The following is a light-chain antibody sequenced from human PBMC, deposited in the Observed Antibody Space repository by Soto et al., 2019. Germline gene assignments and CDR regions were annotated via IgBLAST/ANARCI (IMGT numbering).Light chain of an antibody. J-gene: IGLJ3*02. CDR1: NSNIGATYD. CDR2: GNI. CDR3: QSFDSSLTGWV. Sequence: QSVLTQPPSVSGAPGQRVTISGPGQNSNIGATYDVHWYQQTPGTAPKLVIYGNINRPSGVPDRFSGSKSGTSASLTITGLQAEDEADYYCQSFDSSLTGWVFGGGTKLTVL. V-gene: IGLV1-40*01.